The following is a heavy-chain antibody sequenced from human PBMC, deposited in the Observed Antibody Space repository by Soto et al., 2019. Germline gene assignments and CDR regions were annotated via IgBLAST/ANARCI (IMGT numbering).Heavy chain of an antibody. CDR1: GFTFSSYG. D-gene: IGHD3-16*02. CDR3: AKGPSLRMTTFGGVIAHFDY. Sequence: QVQLVESGGGVVQPGRSLRLSCAASGFTFSSYGMHWVRQAPGKGLEWVAVISDDGSNKYYADSVKGRFSISRDNSKNTVYLQMNSLRTEDTAVYYCAKGPSLRMTTFGGVIAHFDYWGQGTLVTVSS. J-gene: IGHJ4*02. V-gene: IGHV3-30*18. CDR2: ISDDGSNK.